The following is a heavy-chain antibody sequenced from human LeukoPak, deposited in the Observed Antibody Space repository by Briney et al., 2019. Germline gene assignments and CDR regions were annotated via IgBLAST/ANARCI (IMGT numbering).Heavy chain of an antibody. CDR1: EFTFSNYW. CDR2: INSDGSNT. Sequence: GGSLRLSCAASEFTFSNYWMHWVRQAPGKGLVWVSRINSDGSNTNYADSVKGRFTISRDNAKNTLYLQMNSLRAEDTAGYYCVRDQAHSFDIWGQGTMVTVSS. CDR3: VRDQAHSFDI. V-gene: IGHV3-74*01. J-gene: IGHJ3*02.